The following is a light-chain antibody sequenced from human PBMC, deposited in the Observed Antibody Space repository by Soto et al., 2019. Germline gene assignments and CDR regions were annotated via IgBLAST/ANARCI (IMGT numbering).Light chain of an antibody. J-gene: IGKJ1*01. Sequence: DIQMTQSPSTLSGSVGDRVTITCRASQTISSWLAWYPQKPGKAPKLLIYKASTLKSGVPSRCSGSGSGTEFTLTISSLQPDDFATYYCQHYNSYSEAFGQATKVEL. CDR3: QHYNSYSEA. CDR2: KAS. CDR1: QTISSW. V-gene: IGKV1-5*03.